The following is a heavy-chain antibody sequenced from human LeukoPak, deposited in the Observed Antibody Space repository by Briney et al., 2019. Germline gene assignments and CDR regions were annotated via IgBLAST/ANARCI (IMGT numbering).Heavy chain of an antibody. CDR2: ISGSGGST. CDR1: GVTFSSYA. V-gene: IGHV3-23*01. D-gene: IGHD5-18*01. CDR3: ARGGGGYSYGYDY. J-gene: IGHJ4*02. Sequence: GGSLRLSCAASGVTFSSYAMSWVRQAPGKGLEWVSAISGSGGSTYYADSVKGRFTISRDNSKNTLYLQMNSLRAEDTAVYYCARGGGGYSYGYDYWGQGTLVTVSS.